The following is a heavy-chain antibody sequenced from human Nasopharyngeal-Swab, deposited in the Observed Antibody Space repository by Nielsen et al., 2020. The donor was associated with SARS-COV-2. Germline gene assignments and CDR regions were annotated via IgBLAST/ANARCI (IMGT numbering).Heavy chain of an antibody. D-gene: IGHD2-15*01. J-gene: IGHJ6*03. Sequence: GESLKISCAASGFTVSSNYMSWVRQAPGKGLEWVSVIYSGGSTYYADSVKGRFTISRDNSKNTLYLQMNSLRAEDTAVYYCARDIVVVVAEDYYYYMDVWGKGTTVTVSS. CDR3: ARDIVVVVAEDYYYYMDV. CDR1: GFTVSSNY. CDR2: IYSGGST. V-gene: IGHV3-53*01.